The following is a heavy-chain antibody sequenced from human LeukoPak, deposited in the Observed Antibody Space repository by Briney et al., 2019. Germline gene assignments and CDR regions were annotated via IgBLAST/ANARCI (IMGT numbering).Heavy chain of an antibody. CDR3: ARGPYREYYYYGMDV. J-gene: IGHJ6*02. CDR2: INTGNGNT. Sequence: ASVKVSCKASGYTFTDYAMHWVRQAPGQRLEWMGWINTGNGNTKYSQNFQDRVTITRDTSASTAYMDLSSLRSEDTAVYYCARGPYREYYYYGMDVWGQGTTVTVSS. D-gene: IGHD4-11*01. CDR1: GYTFTDYA. V-gene: IGHV1-3*04.